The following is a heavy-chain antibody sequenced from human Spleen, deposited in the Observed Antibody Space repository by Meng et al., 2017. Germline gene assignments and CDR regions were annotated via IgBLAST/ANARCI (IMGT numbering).Heavy chain of an antibody. CDR2: MNPNSGGT. CDR3: ARALRLGELSSFYYYYGMDV. D-gene: IGHD3-16*02. J-gene: IGHJ6*02. V-gene: IGHV1-2*02. Sequence: ASVKVSCKASGYTFTSYDINWVRQATGQGLEWMGWMNPNSGGTNYAQKFQGRVTMTRDTSISTAYMELSRLRSDDTAVYYCARALRLGELSSFYYYYGMDVWGQGTTVTVSS. CDR1: GYTFTSYD.